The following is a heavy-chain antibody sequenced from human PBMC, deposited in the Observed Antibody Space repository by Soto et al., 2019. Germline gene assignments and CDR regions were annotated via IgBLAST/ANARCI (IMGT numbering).Heavy chain of an antibody. CDR1: GGTFSSYT. J-gene: IGHJ3*02. D-gene: IGHD6-19*01. CDR2: IIPILGIA. V-gene: IGHV1-69*02. Sequence: SVKVSCKASGGTFSSYTISWVRQAPGQGLEWMGRIIPILGIANYAQKFQGRVTITADKSTSTAYMELSSLRSEDTAVYYCARGILYSSGWYGDAFDIWGQGTMVTVSS. CDR3: ARGILYSSGWYGDAFDI.